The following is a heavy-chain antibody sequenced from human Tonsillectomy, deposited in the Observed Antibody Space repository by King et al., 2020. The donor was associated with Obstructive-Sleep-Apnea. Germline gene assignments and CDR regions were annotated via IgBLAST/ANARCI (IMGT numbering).Heavy chain of an antibody. CDR2: ISSSGSTI. CDR1: GFTFSDYY. D-gene: IGHD3-22*01. J-gene: IGHJ4*02. Sequence: QLVQSGGGLVKPGGSLRLSCAASGFTFSDYYMSWIRQAPGKGLEWVSYISSSGSTIYYADSVKCRFTISRDNAKNSLYLQMNSLRAEDTAVYYCASPRYDSSGAFDYWGQGTLVTVSS. V-gene: IGHV3-11*01. CDR3: ASPRYDSSGAFDY.